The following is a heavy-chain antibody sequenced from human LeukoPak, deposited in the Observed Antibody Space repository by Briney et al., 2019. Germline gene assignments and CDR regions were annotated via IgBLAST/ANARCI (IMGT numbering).Heavy chain of an antibody. CDR3: ARLDTMRSGSYNYYYYMDV. Sequence: SETLSLTCTISGGSVSDYYWSWIRQSPGKGLEWIGYIYHTGSTSYSPSLKSRVTISVDTSKNQFSLKLSSVTAADTAVYYCARLDTMRSGSYNYYYYMDVWGKGTTVTISS. D-gene: IGHD3-10*01. J-gene: IGHJ6*03. CDR1: GGSVSDYY. V-gene: IGHV4-59*02. CDR2: IYHTGST.